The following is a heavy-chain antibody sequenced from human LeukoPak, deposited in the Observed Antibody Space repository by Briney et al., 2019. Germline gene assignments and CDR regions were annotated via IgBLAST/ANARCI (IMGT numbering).Heavy chain of an antibody. J-gene: IGHJ4*02. CDR3: ARDPRSSTGFDY. D-gene: IGHD2-15*01. V-gene: IGHV3-9*01. CDR2: ISWNSGSI. Sequence: GGSLRLSCAASGFTFDDYAMHWVRQAPGKGLEWVSGISWNSGSIGYADSVKGRFTISRDNAKNSLYLQMNSLRAEDTAVYYCARDPRSSTGFDYWGQGTLVTVSS. CDR1: GFTFDDYA.